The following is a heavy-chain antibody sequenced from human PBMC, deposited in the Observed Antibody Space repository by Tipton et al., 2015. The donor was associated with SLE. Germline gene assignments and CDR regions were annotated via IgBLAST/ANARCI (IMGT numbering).Heavy chain of an antibody. Sequence: TLSLTCAVSGGSISSGGYYWSWIRQHPGKGLEWIGFIYHSGNTFYNPSLESRLIMSVDTSKNQFSLMLTSVTAADTAVYYCARGNSGFDYWGQGTLVTVSS. J-gene: IGHJ4*02. CDR2: IYHSGNT. CDR3: ARGNSGFDY. V-gene: IGHV4-30-4*08. D-gene: IGHD3-10*01. CDR1: GGSISSGGYY.